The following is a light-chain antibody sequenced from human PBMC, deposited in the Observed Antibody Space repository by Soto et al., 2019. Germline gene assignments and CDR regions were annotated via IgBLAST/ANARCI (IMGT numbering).Light chain of an antibody. Sequence: ELVMTQSPATLSVSPGERATLSCRASQSVSSNYLAWYQQKPGLAHRLLMYETSRRATGIPARFSGSGSETDFTLTRSSLEPEDFAVYDCQLCQQRSDWPPITFGQGTRLEI. J-gene: IGKJ5*01. CDR1: QSVSSNY. CDR3: QLCQQRSDWPPIT. V-gene: IGKV3D-20*02. CDR2: ETS.